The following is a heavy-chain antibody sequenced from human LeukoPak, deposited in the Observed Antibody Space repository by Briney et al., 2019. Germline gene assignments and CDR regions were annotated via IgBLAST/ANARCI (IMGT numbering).Heavy chain of an antibody. Sequence: TSETPSLTCTVSGGSISGHFWSWIRQPPGKGLEWIGFVSYSGDTNYSPSFNGRVTISLDTSKSQFSLNLNSVTAADTAVYFCARGGASSRYFGYWGQGTLVTVSS. D-gene: IGHD1-26*01. V-gene: IGHV4-59*11. J-gene: IGHJ4*02. CDR1: GGSISGHF. CDR2: VSYSGDT. CDR3: ARGGASSRYFGY.